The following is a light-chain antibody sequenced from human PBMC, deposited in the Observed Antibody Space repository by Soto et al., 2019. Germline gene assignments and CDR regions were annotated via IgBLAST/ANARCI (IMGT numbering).Light chain of an antibody. V-gene: IGKV3-11*01. J-gene: IGKJ4*01. Sequence: EIVLTQSPATLYLSPVERDTLSCMASQRVSSYLAWYQQKPGRTPRLLIYHASNRATGIPPRFSGSGSGADCTVYIISLEREDFAVYYCQQRSNWPLTFGGGTKVEIK. CDR3: QQRSNWPLT. CDR1: QRVSSY. CDR2: HAS.